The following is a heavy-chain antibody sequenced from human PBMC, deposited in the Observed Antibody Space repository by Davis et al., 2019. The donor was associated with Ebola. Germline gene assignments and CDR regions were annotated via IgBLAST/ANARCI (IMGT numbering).Heavy chain of an antibody. CDR3: AKDKNYDFWSGYPHDAFDI. CDR2: IKQDGSEK. CDR1: GFTFSKYW. J-gene: IGHJ3*02. V-gene: IGHV3-7*03. D-gene: IGHD3-3*01. Sequence: PGGSLRLSCAASGFTFSKYWMNWVRQAPGKGLEWVANIKQDGSEKYYVDSVKGRFSTSRDNAKNSLELQMNSLRAEDTAIYYCAKDKNYDFWSGYPHDAFDIWGQGTMVTVSS.